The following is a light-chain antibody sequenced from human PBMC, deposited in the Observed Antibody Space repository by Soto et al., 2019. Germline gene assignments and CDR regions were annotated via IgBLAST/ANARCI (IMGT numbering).Light chain of an antibody. CDR2: EVS. J-gene: IGLJ1*01. Sequence: QSVLTRPASVSWSPGQSITISCTGTSSDVGGYNYVSWYQQHPGKAPKLMIYEVSNRPSGVSNRFSGSKSGNTASLTISGLQAEDEADYYCSSYTSSSTLVVFGTGTKVTVL. CDR3: SSYTSSSTLVV. CDR1: SSDVGGYNY. V-gene: IGLV2-14*01.